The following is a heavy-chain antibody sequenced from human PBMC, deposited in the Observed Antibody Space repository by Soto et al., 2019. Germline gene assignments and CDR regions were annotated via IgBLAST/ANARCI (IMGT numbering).Heavy chain of an antibody. CDR3: ARGLSADYPTSN. D-gene: IGHD4-17*01. Sequence: GASVKVSCKASGYTFTSYDINWVRQATGQGLEWMGWMNPNSGNTGYAQKFQGRVTMTRNTSISTAYMELSSLRSEDTAVYYCARGLSADYPTSNWGQGTLVTVSS. J-gene: IGHJ4*02. V-gene: IGHV1-8*01. CDR1: GYTFTSYD. CDR2: MNPNSGNT.